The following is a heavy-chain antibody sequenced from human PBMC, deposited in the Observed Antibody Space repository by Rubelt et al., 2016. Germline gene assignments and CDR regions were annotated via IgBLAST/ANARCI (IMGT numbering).Heavy chain of an antibody. CDR1: GGSISSYY. Sequence: QVQLQESGPGLVKPSETLSLTCTVSGGSISSYYWGWIRQPPGKGLEWIGSIYYSGGTYYNPSLKSRVTISVDTSKNQFSLRLSSVTAADTAVYYCAREELGIGDAFDIWGQGTMVTVSS. D-gene: IGHD7-27*01. CDR3: AREELGIGDAFDI. J-gene: IGHJ3*02. CDR2: IYYSGGT. V-gene: IGHV4-39*07.